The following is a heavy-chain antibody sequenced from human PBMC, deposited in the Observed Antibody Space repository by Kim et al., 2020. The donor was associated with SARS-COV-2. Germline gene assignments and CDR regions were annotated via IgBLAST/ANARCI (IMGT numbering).Heavy chain of an antibody. CDR2: IIPDSGAT. Sequence: ASVKVSCQGSGYTFTGHHLHWVRQAPGQRLEWMGRIIPDSGATNYAPKFQDRVTMTRDTSIRTAYMELSRLTSDDSAVYFCARGLMASDIDYYHAFDIWG. D-gene: IGHD2-15*01. CDR1: GYTFTGHH. V-gene: IGHV1-2*06. CDR3: ARGLMASDIDYYHAFDI. J-gene: IGHJ3*02.